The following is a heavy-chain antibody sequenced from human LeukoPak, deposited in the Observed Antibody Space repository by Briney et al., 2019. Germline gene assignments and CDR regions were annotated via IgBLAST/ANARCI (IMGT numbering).Heavy chain of an antibody. Sequence: GGSLRLSCAASGFTVSSNYMSWVRQAPGKGLERVSVIYSDGSTYYADSVKGRFTISRDNSKNTLYLQMNTLRAEDTAVYYCARVLYSPGGKLDYWGQGTLVTVSS. V-gene: IGHV3-66*01. CDR2: IYSDGST. D-gene: IGHD2-21*01. CDR3: ARVLYSPGGKLDY. CDR1: GFTVSSNY. J-gene: IGHJ4*02.